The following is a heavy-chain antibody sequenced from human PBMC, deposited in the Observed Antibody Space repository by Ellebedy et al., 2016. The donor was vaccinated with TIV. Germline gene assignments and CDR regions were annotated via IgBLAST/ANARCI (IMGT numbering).Heavy chain of an antibody. CDR3: ARELAVAEIYFDY. V-gene: IGHV4-61*01. Sequence: SETLSLXXAVSRGSVSTGNYYWSWIRQPPGKGLEWIGYVYYSGSTNYNPSLKSRVTISVDTSKNQFSLKLSSVTAADTAMYYCARELAVAEIYFDYWGQGTLVTVSS. CDR2: VYYSGST. J-gene: IGHJ4*02. CDR1: RGSVSTGNYY. D-gene: IGHD6-19*01.